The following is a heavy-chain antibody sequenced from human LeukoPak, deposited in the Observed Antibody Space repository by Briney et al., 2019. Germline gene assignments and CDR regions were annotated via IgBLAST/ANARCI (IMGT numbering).Heavy chain of an antibody. D-gene: IGHD4-23*01. CDR3: ARVRTTVVIPHAFDI. V-gene: IGHV4-4*02. J-gene: IGHJ3*02. Sequence: SGTLSLTCDVSGGSISNSNWWSWVRQPPGMGLEWIGETYHSGSTIYNPSLKSRVTISVDKSKNHFSLKLTSLTAADTAVYYCARVRTTVVIPHAFDIWGQGTMVTVSS. CDR1: GGSISNSNW. CDR2: TYHSGST.